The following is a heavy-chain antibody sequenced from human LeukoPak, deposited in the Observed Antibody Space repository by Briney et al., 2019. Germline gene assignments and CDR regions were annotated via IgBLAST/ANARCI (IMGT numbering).Heavy chain of an antibody. CDR1: GYSFTSYW. D-gene: IGHD1-26*01. CDR2: IYPGDSDT. Sequence: GESLEISCKGSGYSFTSYWIGWVRQMPGKGLEWMGIIYPGDSDTRSSPSFQGQVTISADKSISTAYLQWSSLKASDTAMYYCARRVVGATSAFDIWGQGTMVTVSS. V-gene: IGHV5-51*01. CDR3: ARRVVGATSAFDI. J-gene: IGHJ3*02.